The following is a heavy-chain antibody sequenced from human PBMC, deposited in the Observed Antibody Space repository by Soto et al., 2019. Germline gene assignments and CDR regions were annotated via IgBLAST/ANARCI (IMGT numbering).Heavy chain of an antibody. D-gene: IGHD4-17*01. CDR3: ASLVGDYVHVGHFDY. CDR1: GGSVSSGSYY. CDR2: IYYSGST. Sequence: SETLSLTCTVSGGSVSSGSYYWSWIRQPPGKGLEWIGYIYYSGSTNYNPSLKSRVTISVDTSKNQFSLKLSSVTAADTAVYYCASLVGDYVHVGHFDYWGQGTLVTVSS. V-gene: IGHV4-61*01. J-gene: IGHJ4*02.